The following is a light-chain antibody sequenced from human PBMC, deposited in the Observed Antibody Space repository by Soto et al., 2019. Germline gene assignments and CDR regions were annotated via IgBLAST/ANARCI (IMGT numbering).Light chain of an antibody. Sequence: EIVLTQSPGTLSLSPGERATLSCRASQSIRSNYLAWYQQKPGQAPRFLIYGAFSRATGLPDRFSGSGSGTDFTLTLSSLQAEDSATYYCQQSFIAPWTFGQGTKVDIK. CDR2: GAF. CDR1: QSIRSNY. J-gene: IGKJ1*01. V-gene: IGKV3-20*01. CDR3: QQSFIAPWT.